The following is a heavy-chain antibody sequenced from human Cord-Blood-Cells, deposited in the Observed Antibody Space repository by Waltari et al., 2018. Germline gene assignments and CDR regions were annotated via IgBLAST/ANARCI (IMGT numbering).Heavy chain of an antibody. V-gene: IGHV1-69*06. J-gene: IGHJ4*02. Sequence: QVQLVQSGAEVKKPGSSVKVSCKASGGTFSSYAISWVRQDPGQGLEWMGGIIPIFGTANYAQKFQGRVTITADKSTSTAYMELSSLRSEDTAVYYCARGTVLSRSGSRYYFDYWGQGTLVTVSS. CDR2: IIPIFGTA. CDR3: ARGTVLSRSGSRYYFDY. CDR1: GGTFSSYA. D-gene: IGHD1-26*01.